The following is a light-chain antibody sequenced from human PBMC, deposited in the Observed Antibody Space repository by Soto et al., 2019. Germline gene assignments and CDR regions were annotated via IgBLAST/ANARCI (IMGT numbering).Light chain of an antibody. J-gene: IGKJ2*01. V-gene: IGKV1-5*01. CDR3: QQYHSYI. Sequence: DIQMTQSPSTLSASVGDRVTITCRASQSISSWLAWYQQNPGKAPKLLIYDASSLESGVPARFSGSGSGTEFTLTISSLQPDDVATYYCQQYHSYIFGQRTKLEI. CDR2: DAS. CDR1: QSISSW.